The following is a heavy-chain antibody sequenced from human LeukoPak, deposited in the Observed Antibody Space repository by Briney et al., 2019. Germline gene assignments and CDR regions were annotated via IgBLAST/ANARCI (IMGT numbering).Heavy chain of an antibody. V-gene: IGHV3-74*01. Sequence: GGSLRLSCAASGSTFSSYWMHWVRQAPGKGLVWVSRINIDGSSTSYADSVKGRFTISRDNAKNTLYLQMNSLRAEDTAVYYCARVRDTASNAPFDPWGQGTLVTVSS. J-gene: IGHJ5*02. CDR2: INIDGSST. CDR1: GSTFSSYW. CDR3: ARVRDTASNAPFDP.